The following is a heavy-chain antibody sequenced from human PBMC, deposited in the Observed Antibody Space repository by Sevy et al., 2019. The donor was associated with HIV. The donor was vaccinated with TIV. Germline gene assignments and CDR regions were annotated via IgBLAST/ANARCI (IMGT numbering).Heavy chain of an antibody. CDR2: ISSNGGST. J-gene: IGHJ3*02. CDR1: GFTFSSYA. D-gene: IGHD6-19*01. CDR3: ARGGGVAGTFNAFDI. V-gene: IGHV3-64*01. Sequence: GGSLRLSCAASGFTFSSYAMHWVRQAPGKGLEYVSAISSNGGSTYYANSVKGRFTISRDNSKNTLYLQMGSLGAEDMAVYYCARGGGVAGTFNAFDIWGQGTMVTVSS.